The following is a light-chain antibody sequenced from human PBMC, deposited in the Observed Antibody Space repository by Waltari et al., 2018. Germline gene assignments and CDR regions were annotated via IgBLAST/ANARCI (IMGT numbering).Light chain of an antibody. CDR3: ASWDDSLNGYV. CDR1: SSNIGSNA. J-gene: IGLJ1*01. V-gene: IGLV1-44*01. Sequence: QSVLTQPPSASGTPGQRVTISCSGSSSNIGSNALNWYQHLPGTAPKLLLYSHEQRPSGVPDRFSGSKSGTSASLAITGLQSEDEAHYYCASWDDSLNGYVFGTGTKVTVL. CDR2: SHE.